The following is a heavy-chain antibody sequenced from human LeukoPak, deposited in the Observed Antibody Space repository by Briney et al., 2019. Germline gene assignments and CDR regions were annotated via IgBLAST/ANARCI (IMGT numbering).Heavy chain of an antibody. Sequence: PGGCLRLSCAASGFTFSSYAMHWVRQAPGKGLEWVAVISYDGSNKYYADSVKGRFTISRDNAKNSLYLQMNSLRAEDTAVYYCARGEYLADYGDYFDYWGQGTQVTVPS. J-gene: IGHJ4*02. CDR1: GFTFSSYA. CDR2: ISYDGSNK. V-gene: IGHV3-30*04. CDR3: ARGEYLADYGDYFDY. D-gene: IGHD4-17*01.